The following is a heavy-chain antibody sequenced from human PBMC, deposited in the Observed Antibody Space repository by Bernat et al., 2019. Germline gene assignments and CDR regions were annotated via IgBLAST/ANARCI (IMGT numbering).Heavy chain of an antibody. Sequence: EVQLVESGGGLVQPGGSLRLSCAASGFTFSSYEMNWVRQAPGKGLEWVSYISSSGSTIYYADSVKGRFTISRDNAKNSLYLQMNSLRAEDTAVYYCARQPYYDFWSGWERYYYYYYSMDVWGQGTTVTVSS. CDR1: GFTFSSYE. D-gene: IGHD3-3*01. CDR3: ARQPYYDFWSGWERYYYYYYSMDV. V-gene: IGHV3-48*03. J-gene: IGHJ6*02. CDR2: ISSSGSTI.